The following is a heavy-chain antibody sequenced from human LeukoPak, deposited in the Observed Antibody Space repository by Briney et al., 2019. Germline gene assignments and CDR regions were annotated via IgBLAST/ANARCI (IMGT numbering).Heavy chain of an antibody. J-gene: IGHJ4*02. CDR1: GFTFSSFA. V-gene: IGHV3-64D*06. CDR2: ISSNGGST. Sequence: PGGSLRLSCSASGFTFSSFAMHWVRQAPGKGLEYVSAISSNGGSTYYEDSVKGRFTISRDNSKSTLYLQMSSLRAEDTAVFYCVKDLRGYDSSFDYWGQGTLVTVSS. D-gene: IGHD5-12*01. CDR3: VKDLRGYDSSFDY.